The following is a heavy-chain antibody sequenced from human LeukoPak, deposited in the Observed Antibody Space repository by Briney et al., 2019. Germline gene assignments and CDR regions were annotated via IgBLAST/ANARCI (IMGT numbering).Heavy chain of an antibody. D-gene: IGHD3-9*01. Sequence: PSETLSLTCTVSGGSISSYYWSWIRQPAGKGLEWIGRIYTSGGTNYNPSPKSRVTISVDTSKNQFSLKLSSVTAADTAVYYCARGRILTGYLGLDYWGRGTLVTVSS. CDR3: ARGRILTGYLGLDY. CDR1: GGSISSYY. J-gene: IGHJ4*02. CDR2: IYTSGGT. V-gene: IGHV4-4*07.